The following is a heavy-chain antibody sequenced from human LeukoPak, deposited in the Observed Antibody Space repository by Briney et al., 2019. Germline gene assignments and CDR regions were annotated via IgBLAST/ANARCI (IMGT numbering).Heavy chain of an antibody. CDR2: INHSGST. J-gene: IGHJ4*02. Sequence: PSETLSLTCAVYGGSFSGYYWSWIRQPPGKGLEWIGEINHSGSTNYNPSLKSRVTISVDTSKNQFSLKLSSVTAADTAVYYCARGGIQFDYWGQGTLVTVSS. CDR1: GGSFSGYY. CDR3: ARGGIQFDY. V-gene: IGHV4-34*01.